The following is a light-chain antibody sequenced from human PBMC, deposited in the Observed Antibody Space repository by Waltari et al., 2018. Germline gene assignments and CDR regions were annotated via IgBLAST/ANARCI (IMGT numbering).Light chain of an antibody. CDR1: GLRSYY. CDR3: HSRDASGVGGS. J-gene: IGLJ2*01. Sequence: SSELTQDPAVSVAMGQTVTITCQGNGLRSYYASWYQQGPGQAPILIMYDKNNRPSGVPDRFSGSNSDNTASLTITGAQAEDEAYYYCHSRDASGVGGSFGGGTKLTVL. CDR2: DKN. V-gene: IGLV3-19*01.